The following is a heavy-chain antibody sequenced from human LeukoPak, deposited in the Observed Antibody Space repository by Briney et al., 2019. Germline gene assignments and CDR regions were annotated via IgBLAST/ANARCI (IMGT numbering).Heavy chain of an antibody. CDR2: IVVGSGNT. D-gene: IGHD6-13*01. CDR3: AADWVAAAGAVNWFDP. J-gene: IGHJ5*02. V-gene: IGHV1-58*02. CDR1: GFTFTSSA. Sequence: SVKVSCKASGFTFTSSAMQWVRQARGQRLEWIGWIVVGSGNTNYAQKFQERVTITRDMSTSTAYMELSSLRSEDTAVYYCAADWVAAAGAVNWFDPWGQGTLVTVSS.